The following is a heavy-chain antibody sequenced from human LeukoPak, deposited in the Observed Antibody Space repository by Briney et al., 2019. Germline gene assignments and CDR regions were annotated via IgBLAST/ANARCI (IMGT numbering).Heavy chain of an antibody. Sequence: SETLSLTCTVSGGSISSYHWSWIRQPPGKGLEWIGYIYTSGSTNYNPSLKSRVTISVDTSKNQFSLKLSSVTAADTAVYYCARLDSGSYRGYDYWGQGTLVTVSS. CDR1: GGSISSYH. V-gene: IGHV4-4*09. CDR2: IYTSGST. D-gene: IGHD1-26*01. CDR3: ARLDSGSYRGYDY. J-gene: IGHJ4*02.